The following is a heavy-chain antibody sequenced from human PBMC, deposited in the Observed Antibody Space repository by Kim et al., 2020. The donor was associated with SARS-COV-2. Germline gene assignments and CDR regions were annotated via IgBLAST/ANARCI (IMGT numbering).Heavy chain of an antibody. CDR2: ISSSSSYT. CDR1: GFTFSDYY. V-gene: IGHV3-11*05. D-gene: IGHD2-21*02. CDR3: ARDLYCGGDCYSVGDRYYYYGMDV. Sequence: GGSLRLSCAASGFTFSDYYMSWIRQAPGKGLEWVSYISSSSSYTNYADSVKGRFTISRDNAKNSLYLQMNSLRAEDTAVYYCARDLYCGGDCYSVGDRYYYYGMDVWGQGTTVTVSS. J-gene: IGHJ6*02.